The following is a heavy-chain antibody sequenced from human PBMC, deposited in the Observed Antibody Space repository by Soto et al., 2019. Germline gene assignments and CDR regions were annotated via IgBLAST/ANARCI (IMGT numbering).Heavy chain of an antibody. CDR2: IYYSGST. CDR3: ARADNWNWWGL. J-gene: IGHJ5*02. D-gene: IGHD1-20*01. CDR1: GGSISSGDYY. V-gene: IGHV4-30-4*01. Sequence: SETLSLTCTVSGGSISSGDYYWSWIRQPPGKGLEWIGYIYYSGSTYYNPSLKSRVTISVDTSKNQFSLKLSSVTAADTAVYYCARADNWNWWGLWGQGTLVTVSS.